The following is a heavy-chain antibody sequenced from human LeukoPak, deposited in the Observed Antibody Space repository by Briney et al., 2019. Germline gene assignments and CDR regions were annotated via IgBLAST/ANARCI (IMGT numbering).Heavy chain of an antibody. CDR2: ISGSGGST. Sequence: GGSLRLSCAASGFTFSSYAMSWVRQAPGKGLEWVSAISGSGGSTYYADSVKGRFTISRDNSKNTLYLQMNSLRAEDTAVYYCAKVHYDFWSGYYTGVDYWGQGTLVTVSS. CDR1: GFTFSSYA. D-gene: IGHD3-3*01. J-gene: IGHJ4*02. CDR3: AKVHYDFWSGYYTGVDY. V-gene: IGHV3-23*01.